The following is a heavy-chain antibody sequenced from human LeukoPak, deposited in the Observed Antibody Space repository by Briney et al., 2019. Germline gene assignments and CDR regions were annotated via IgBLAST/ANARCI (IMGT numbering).Heavy chain of an antibody. Sequence: SETLSLTCSVSGGSMSSDYWSWIRQPPGKGLEWIGYIYYTGSTNYNPSLKSRVTISVDTSKNKLSLKLSSVTAADTAVYYCARGERRLDVWGQGTTVTVSS. J-gene: IGHJ6*02. CDR3: ARGERRLDV. V-gene: IGHV4-59*01. CDR2: IYYTGST. D-gene: IGHD1-26*01. CDR1: GGSMSSDY.